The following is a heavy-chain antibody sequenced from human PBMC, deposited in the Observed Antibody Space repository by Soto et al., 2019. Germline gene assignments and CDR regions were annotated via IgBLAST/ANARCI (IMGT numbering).Heavy chain of an antibody. V-gene: IGHV1-18*01. CDR1: GYTFTSYG. J-gene: IGHJ4*02. CDR3: ARDSMDIVATIDFDY. Sequence: ASVKVSCKASGYTFTSYGISWVRQAPGQGLEWMGWISAYNGNTNYAQKLQGRVTMTTDTSTSTAYMELRSLRSDDTAVYYCARDSMDIVATIDFDYWGQGTLVTVSS. D-gene: IGHD5-12*01. CDR2: ISAYNGNT.